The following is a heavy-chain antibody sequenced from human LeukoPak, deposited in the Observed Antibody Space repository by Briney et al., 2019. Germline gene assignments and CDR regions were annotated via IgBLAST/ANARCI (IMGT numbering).Heavy chain of an antibody. Sequence: GGSLRLSCAASGFTFSSYSTNWVRQAPGKGLEWVSGISGSGGSTYYADSVKGRFTISRDNSKNTLYLQMNSLRAEDTAVYYCAKSHYYDSTGYYYYYYGMDVWGQGTTVTVSS. CDR2: ISGSGGST. V-gene: IGHV3-23*01. D-gene: IGHD3-22*01. CDR3: AKSHYYDSTGYYYYYYGMDV. CDR1: GFTFSSYS. J-gene: IGHJ6*02.